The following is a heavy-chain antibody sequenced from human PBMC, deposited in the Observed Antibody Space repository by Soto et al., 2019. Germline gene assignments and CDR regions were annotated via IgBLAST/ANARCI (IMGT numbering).Heavy chain of an antibody. CDR3: ATWHEREHAFDV. J-gene: IGHJ3*01. CDR2: LYDVDGS. CDR1: GLTISGKKY. D-gene: IGHD1-1*01. Sequence: ESGGGLIQPVESLRLSCAAFGLTISGKKYVAWVRQAPGKGLEWVSALYDVDGSFYADSVTGRFTTSSDSSKTTVYLQMNDLRPDDTAVYYCATWHEREHAFDVWGQGTTVTISS. V-gene: IGHV3-53*01.